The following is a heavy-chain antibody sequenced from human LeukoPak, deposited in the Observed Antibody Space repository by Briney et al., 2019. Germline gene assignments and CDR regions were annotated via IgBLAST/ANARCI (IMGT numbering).Heavy chain of an antibody. CDR1: GGSISSSSYY. CDR2: IYYSGST. Sequence: PSETLSLTCTVSGGSISSSSYYWGWIRQPPGKGLEWIGSIYYSGSTYYNPSLKSRVTISVDTSKNQFSLKLSSVTAADTAVYYCATRTGSYGSGNWFDPWGQGTLVTVSS. CDR3: ATRTGSYGSGNWFDP. J-gene: IGHJ5*02. D-gene: IGHD3-10*01. V-gene: IGHV4-39*07.